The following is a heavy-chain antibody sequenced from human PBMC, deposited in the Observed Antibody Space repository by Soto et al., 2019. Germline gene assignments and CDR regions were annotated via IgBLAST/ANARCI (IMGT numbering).Heavy chain of an antibody. CDR3: AREFNYDYWNGYSYQGYLDN. CDR2: IFHSGST. Sequence: PSETLSLTCTVSRGSVSGRAYYWSWIRQSPGKGLEWIGYIFHSGSTKYNPSLKSRATISVDTSTNQFSLKLTSVTAADTAVYYCAREFNYDYWNGYSYQGYLDNWGQGTQVTGSS. J-gene: IGHJ4*02. D-gene: IGHD3-3*01. V-gene: IGHV4-61*08. CDR1: RGSVSGRAYY.